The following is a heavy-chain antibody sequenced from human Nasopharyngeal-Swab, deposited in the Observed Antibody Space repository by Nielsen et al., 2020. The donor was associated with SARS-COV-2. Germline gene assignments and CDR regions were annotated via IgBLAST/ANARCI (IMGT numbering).Heavy chain of an antibody. CDR2: INHSGST. V-gene: IGHV4-34*01. Sequence: SETLFLTCAVYGGSFSGYYWSWIRQPPGKGLEWIGEINHSGSTNYNPSLKSRVTISVDTSKNQFSLKLSSVTAADTAVYYCARDRGQYSEWLFHFDHWGQGILVTVSS. D-gene: IGHD3-9*01. CDR1: GGSFSGYY. J-gene: IGHJ4*02. CDR3: ARDRGQYSEWLFHFDH.